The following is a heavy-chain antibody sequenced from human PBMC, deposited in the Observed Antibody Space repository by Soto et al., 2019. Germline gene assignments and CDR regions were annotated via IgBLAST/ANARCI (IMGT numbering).Heavy chain of an antibody. CDR2: ITWNSDNI. CDR1: GFTFRNYG. D-gene: IGHD1-26*01. Sequence: SLRLSCAATGFTFRNYGMHWVRQVPWKGLEWVAGITWNSDNIGYADSLKGRFAISRDNADNSLFLQMNSLRTEDTAIYYCAKVRSGSFGVGYFDHWGQGTLVTVSS. J-gene: IGHJ4*02. V-gene: IGHV3-9*01. CDR3: AKVRSGSFGVGYFDH.